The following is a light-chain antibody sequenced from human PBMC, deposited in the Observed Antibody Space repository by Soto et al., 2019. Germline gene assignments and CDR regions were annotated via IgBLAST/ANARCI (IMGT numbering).Light chain of an antibody. CDR2: GAS. J-gene: IGKJ5*01. V-gene: IGKV3-15*01. CDR1: QSVSSN. CDR3: QQYNNWPIT. Sequence: EIVMTQSPATLSVSPGERATLSCRASQSVSSNLAWYQQKPGQAPGHLIYGASTRATGIPARFSGSGSGTEFTLTISSLQSEDFAVYYCQQYNNWPITFGQGTRLEIK.